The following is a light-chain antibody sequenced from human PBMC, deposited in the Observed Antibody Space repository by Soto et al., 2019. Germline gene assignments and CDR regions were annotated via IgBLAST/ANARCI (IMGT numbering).Light chain of an antibody. CDR1: QSVSTY. Sequence: DIQITQFPSSLSASAGERVTITCRASQSVSTYLSWYVQEPGSAPKLLIYGVSKLESGIAPRFTGSGLATEFTLTINSLQPEDFAVYFCQQTYMVPYTFGQGTKVEI. V-gene: IGKV1-39*01. CDR2: GVS. CDR3: QQTYMVPYT. J-gene: IGKJ2*01.